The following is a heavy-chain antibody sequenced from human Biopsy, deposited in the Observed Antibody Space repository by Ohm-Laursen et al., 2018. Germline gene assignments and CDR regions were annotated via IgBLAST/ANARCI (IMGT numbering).Heavy chain of an antibody. CDR1: GGSVDDYF. CDR3: AGGGGGAVAGRFFDL. CDR2: IYSTGRSS. D-gene: IGHD6-19*01. Sequence: SETLSLTCSVSGGSVDDYFWNWIRQPAGKGLEWIGRIYSTGRSSAYHPSFQSRVTMSLDTSNKQFSLKLTSVTAADTAVYYCAGGGGGAVAGRFFDLWGRGTLVTVSS. V-gene: IGHV4-4*07. J-gene: IGHJ2*01.